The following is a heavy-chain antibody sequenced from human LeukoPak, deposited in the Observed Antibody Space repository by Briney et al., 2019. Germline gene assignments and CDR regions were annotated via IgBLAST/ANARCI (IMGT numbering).Heavy chain of an antibody. Sequence: GGSLRLSCAASGFTFSSYWMSWVRQAPGKGLEWVANIKQDGSEKYYVDSVKGRFTISRDNAKNSLYLQMNSLRAEDTAVYYCARDLWLDNYYFDHWGQGTLVTVSS. CDR3: ARDLWLDNYYFDH. CDR1: GFTFSSYW. J-gene: IGHJ4*02. D-gene: IGHD6-19*01. CDR2: IKQDGSEK. V-gene: IGHV3-7*01.